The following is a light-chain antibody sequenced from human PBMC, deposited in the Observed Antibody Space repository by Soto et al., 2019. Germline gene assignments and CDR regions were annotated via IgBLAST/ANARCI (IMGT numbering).Light chain of an antibody. CDR1: QGIRND. V-gene: IGKV1-6*01. J-gene: IGKJ1*01. CDR3: LQDYTYPRT. CDR2: ASS. Sequence: AIQMTQSPSSLSASVGDRVNITCRASQGIRNDLAWYQQRPGAAPKLLIFASSNLQTGVPSRFRGRGSCTDFTLTISSLLPDDFATYYCLQDYTYPRTFGQGTKVEI.